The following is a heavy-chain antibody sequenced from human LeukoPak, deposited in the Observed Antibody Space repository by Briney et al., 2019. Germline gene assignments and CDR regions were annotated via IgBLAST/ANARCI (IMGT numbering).Heavy chain of an antibody. D-gene: IGHD3-9*01. CDR1: GFTFSSYT. V-gene: IGHV4-59*01. CDR3: ASISLGTGYYNLYYFDH. Sequence: GSLRLSCAASGFTFSSYTMNWVRQAPGRGWSGIALSSYSGSTNYNLSLKSRVTISVDTSKNQLSLNLSSVTAADTAVYYCASISLGTGYYNLYYFDHWGQGTLVTVSS. J-gene: IGHJ4*02. CDR2: SSYSGST.